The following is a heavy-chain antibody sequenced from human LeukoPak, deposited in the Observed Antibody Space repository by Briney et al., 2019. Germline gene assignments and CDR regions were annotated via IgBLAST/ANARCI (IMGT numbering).Heavy chain of an antibody. CDR2: INHSGST. D-gene: IGHD6-6*01. CDR3: ARAKRIAARRPTYFDY. CDR1: GGSFSGYY. Sequence: SETLSLTCAVYGGSFSGYYWSWIRQPPGKGLEWIGEINHSGSTNYNPSLKSRVTISVDTSKNQFSLKLSSVTAADTAVYYCARAKRIAARRPTYFDYWGQGTLVTVSS. J-gene: IGHJ4*02. V-gene: IGHV4-34*01.